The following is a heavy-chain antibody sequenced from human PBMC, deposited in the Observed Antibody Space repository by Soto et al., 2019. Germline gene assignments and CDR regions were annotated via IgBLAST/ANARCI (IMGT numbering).Heavy chain of an antibody. Sequence: PSETLSLTXIVSGESISSSSYYWGWIRQPPGKGLEWIGSIYYSGRTYYNPSFKSRVTISIGTSKNQFSLKLSSVTATDTAVYYCARQRTTVVTQAYFDHWGQGALVTVSS. CDR3: ARQRTTVVTQAYFDH. D-gene: IGHD2-21*02. V-gene: IGHV4-39*01. CDR2: IYYSGRT. CDR1: GESISSSSYY. J-gene: IGHJ4*02.